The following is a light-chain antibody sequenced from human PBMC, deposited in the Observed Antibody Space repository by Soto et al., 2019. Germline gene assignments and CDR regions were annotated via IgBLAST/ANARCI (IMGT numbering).Light chain of an antibody. CDR1: KLGDKY. Sequence: SSELTQPPSVSVSPGQTASITCSGDKLGDKYACWYQQKPGQSPVLVIYQDSKRPSGIPERLSGSNSANTATLTISGTQAMDEAAYYCQGWDSSTGVFGTGTKVTVL. CDR2: QDS. J-gene: IGLJ1*01. V-gene: IGLV3-1*01. CDR3: QGWDSSTGV.